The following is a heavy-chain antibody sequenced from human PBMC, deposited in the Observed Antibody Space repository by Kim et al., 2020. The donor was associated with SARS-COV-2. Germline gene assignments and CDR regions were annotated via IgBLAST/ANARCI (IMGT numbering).Heavy chain of an antibody. D-gene: IGHD3-22*01. CDR1: GFTFSSYA. CDR2: ISGSGGST. Sequence: GGSLRLSCAASGFTFSSYAMSWVRQAPGKGLEWVSAISGSGGSTYYADSVKGRFTISRDNPKKTLSLQMKSLRAEDTAVYYSANRGYYYDSSGYRLIGRFDYWGQGTLVTVSS. J-gene: IGHJ4*02. CDR3: ANRGYYYDSSGYRLIGRFDY. V-gene: IGHV3-23*01.